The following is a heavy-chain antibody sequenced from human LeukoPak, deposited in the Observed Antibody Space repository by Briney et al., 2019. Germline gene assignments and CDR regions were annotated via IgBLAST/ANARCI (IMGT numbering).Heavy chain of an antibody. V-gene: IGHV3-30*02. CDR3: AKDITTTMIVVVNYAFDI. Sequence: PGGSLRLSCAASGFIFSSYGMHWVRQAPGKGLEWVAFIRYDGSKKYYADSVKGRFTISRDNSKNTLYLQMNSLRAEDTAVYYCAKDITTTMIVVVNYAFDIWGQGTMVTVSS. CDR2: IRYDGSKK. J-gene: IGHJ3*02. CDR1: GFIFSSYG. D-gene: IGHD3-22*01.